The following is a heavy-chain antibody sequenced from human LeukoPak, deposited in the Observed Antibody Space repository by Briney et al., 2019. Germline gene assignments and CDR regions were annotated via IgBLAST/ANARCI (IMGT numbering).Heavy chain of an antibody. V-gene: IGHV4-34*01. CDR2: IYYSGNT. D-gene: IGHD5-18*01. J-gene: IGHJ4*02. CDR1: GGSFSGYY. CDR3: ARHRSGGYSYGVLDY. Sequence: NTSETLSLTCAVYGGSFSGYYWSWIRQPPEKGLEWIGSIYYSGNTYYNPSLKSRVTISVDTSKNQFSLKLSSVTAADTAVYYCARHRSGGYSYGVLDYWGQGTLVTVSS.